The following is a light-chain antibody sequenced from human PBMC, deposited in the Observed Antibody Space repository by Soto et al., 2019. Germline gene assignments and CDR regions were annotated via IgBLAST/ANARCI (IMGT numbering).Light chain of an antibody. J-gene: IGLJ1*01. CDR3: QSYDSTLSARYV. CDR1: SSNIGAGYD. Sequence: QSVLTQPPSVSGAPGQRVTISCTGSSSNIGAGYDVHWYQQRPGTAPKLLISGNTNRPSGVPDRFSGSKSGTSASRAITGLQAEEEGDYYCQSYDSTLSARYVFGTGTKLTVL. V-gene: IGLV1-40*01. CDR2: GNT.